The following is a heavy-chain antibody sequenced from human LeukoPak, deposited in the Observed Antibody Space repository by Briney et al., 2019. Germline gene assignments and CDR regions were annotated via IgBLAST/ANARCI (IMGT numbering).Heavy chain of an antibody. J-gene: IGHJ4*02. CDR3: TKTSPGVPLEL. CDR1: GLSFTGYY. CDR2: ISHTGRT. Sequence: SETLPLTCAVSGLSFTGYYWSWIRQPPGKGPEWIGEISHTGRTSYNPSLKSRASISLDTSKKQFSLKLSFLTAADMAVYYCTKTSPGVPLELWGQGALVTVSS. D-gene: IGHD7-27*01. V-gene: IGHV4-34*01.